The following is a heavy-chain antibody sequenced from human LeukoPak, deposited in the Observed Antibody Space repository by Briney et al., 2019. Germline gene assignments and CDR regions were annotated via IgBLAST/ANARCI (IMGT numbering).Heavy chain of an antibody. Sequence: SETLSLTCTVSGGSISSSSYYWGWIRQPPGKGLEWIGSIYYGGSTYYNPSLKSRVTISVDTSKNQFSLKLSSVTAADTAVYYCARTIFYGSGSYYYYYYMDVWGKGTTVTVSS. D-gene: IGHD3-10*01. CDR1: GGSISSSSYY. CDR3: ARTIFYGSGSYYYYYYMDV. V-gene: IGHV4-39*07. J-gene: IGHJ6*03. CDR2: IYYGGST.